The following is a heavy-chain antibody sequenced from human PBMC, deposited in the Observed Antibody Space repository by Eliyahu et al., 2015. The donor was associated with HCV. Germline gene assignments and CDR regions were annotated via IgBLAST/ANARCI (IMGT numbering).Heavy chain of an antibody. CDR2: IWYDGSNK. CDR3: ARGLSGSYPLDY. D-gene: IGHD1-26*01. CDR1: GXXFXSXG. J-gene: IGHJ4*02. V-gene: IGHV3-33*01. Sequence: QVQLVESGGGVVQPGRSXXXSCAASGXXFXSXGMHWVRQAPGKGLEWVAVIWYDGSNKYYADSVKGRFTISRDNSKNTLYLQMNSLRAEDTAVYYCARGLSGSYPLDYWGQGTLVTVSS.